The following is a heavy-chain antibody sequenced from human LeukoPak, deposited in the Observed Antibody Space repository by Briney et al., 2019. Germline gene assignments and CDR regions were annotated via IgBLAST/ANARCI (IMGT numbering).Heavy chain of an antibody. CDR1: GYSFPSYW. Sequence: GESLKISCKDSGYSFPSYWIAWVRQMPGKGLEWMGIIYLGDSDTRYSPSFQGQVTISADKSISTAYLQWSSLKASDTAMYYCARQGLAYYDSSGYFYWYFDLWGRGTLVTVSS. CDR2: IYLGDSDT. CDR3: ARQGLAYYDSSGYFYWYFDL. J-gene: IGHJ2*01. D-gene: IGHD3-22*01. V-gene: IGHV5-51*01.